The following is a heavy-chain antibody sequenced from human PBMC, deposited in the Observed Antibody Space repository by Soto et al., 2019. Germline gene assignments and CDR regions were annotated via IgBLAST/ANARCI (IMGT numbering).Heavy chain of an antibody. V-gene: IGHV3-21*01. D-gene: IGHD2-15*01. CDR2: ISSSSSYI. J-gene: IGHJ5*02. CDR1: GFTFSSYS. CDR3: ARDHETRHHERDINWFDP. Sequence: EVQLVESGGGLVKPGGSLRLSCAASGFTFSSYSMNWVRQAPGKGLEWVSSISSSSSYIYYADSVKGRFTISRDNAKNSLYRQMNSLRAEDTAVYYCARDHETRHHERDINWFDPWGQGTLVTVSS.